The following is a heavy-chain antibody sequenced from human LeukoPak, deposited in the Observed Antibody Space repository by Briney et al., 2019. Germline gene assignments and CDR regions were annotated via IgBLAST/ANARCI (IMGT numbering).Heavy chain of an antibody. CDR2: IKEDGSEK. CDR1: GFTFSRYW. CDR3: ARDRIQLWLPLFDY. V-gene: IGHV3-7*01. D-gene: IGHD5-18*01. Sequence: PGGSLRLSCAASGFTFSRYWMSWVRQAPGKGLEWVANIKEDGSEKHYVDFVKGRFTISRDNAKNSLYLQMNSLRAEDTAVYYCARDRIQLWLPLFDYWGQGTLVTVSS. J-gene: IGHJ4*02.